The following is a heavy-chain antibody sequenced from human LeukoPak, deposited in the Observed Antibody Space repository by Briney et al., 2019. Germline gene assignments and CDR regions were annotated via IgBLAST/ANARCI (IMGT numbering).Heavy chain of an antibody. Sequence: PGGSLRLPCEASGFTFNGHWMHWVRQAPGKGLVWVSLINGDGSTISYAASVKGRFTISRDNAKNRLYLQMNSLGAEDTAVYYCASTIGSAGTQYWGQGTLVTVSS. V-gene: IGHV3-74*01. CDR1: GFTFNGHW. J-gene: IGHJ4*02. CDR2: INGDGSTI. D-gene: IGHD6-13*01. CDR3: ASTIGSAGTQY.